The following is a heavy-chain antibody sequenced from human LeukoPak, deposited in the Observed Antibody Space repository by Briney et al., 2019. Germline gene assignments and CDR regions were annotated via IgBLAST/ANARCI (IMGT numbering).Heavy chain of an antibody. CDR3: ARSGIAAAGTAFDI. CDR2: IYHSGST. V-gene: IGHV4-4*02. J-gene: IGHJ3*02. D-gene: IGHD6-13*01. Sequence: SETLSLTCAVSGGSISSSNWWSWVRQPPGKGLEWIGEIYHSGSTNYNPSLKSRVTISVDKSKNQFSLKLSSVTAADTAVYYCARSGIAAAGTAFDIWGQGTMVTVSS. CDR1: GGSISSSNW.